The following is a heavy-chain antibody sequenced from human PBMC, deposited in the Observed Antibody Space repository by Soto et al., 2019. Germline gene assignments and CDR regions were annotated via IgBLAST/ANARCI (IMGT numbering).Heavy chain of an antibody. Sequence: GGSLRLSCAASGYTFSDYYMSWIRQAPGKGLEWISYIDTSGTKIYYADSVKGRFTITRDNAKNSLYLEMNSLRDEDTAVYFCASHYDMWSGYLSPVDYWGQGTLVTVSS. D-gene: IGHD3-3*01. V-gene: IGHV3-11*01. CDR2: IDTSGTKI. CDR1: GYTFSDYY. CDR3: ASHYDMWSGYLSPVDY. J-gene: IGHJ4*02.